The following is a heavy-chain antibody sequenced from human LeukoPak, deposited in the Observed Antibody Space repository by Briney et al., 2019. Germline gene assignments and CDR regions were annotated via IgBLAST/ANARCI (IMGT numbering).Heavy chain of an antibody. CDR1: GGSISSSRSY. Sequence: PSETLSLTCTVSGGSISSSRSYWGWIRQPPGKGLEWIGEINHSGSTNYNPSLKSRVTISVDTSKNQFSLKLSSVTAADTAVYYCARGHPYYYDSSGYYYVSPHYYFDYWGQGTLVTVSS. CDR3: ARGHPYYYDSSGYYYVSPHYYFDY. J-gene: IGHJ4*02. CDR2: INHSGST. D-gene: IGHD3-22*01. V-gene: IGHV4-39*07.